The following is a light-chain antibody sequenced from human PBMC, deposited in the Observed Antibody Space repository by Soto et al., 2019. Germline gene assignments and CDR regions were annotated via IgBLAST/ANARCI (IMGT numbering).Light chain of an antibody. V-gene: IGKV3-20*01. CDR3: QQYGSSPKT. CDR2: GAS. CDR1: QSVSSSY. Sequence: EIVLTQSPGTLSLSPGERATLSCRASQSVSSSYLAWYQQTPGQAPRLLIYGASSRATGIPDRFSGRGSGTDFTLTISRLEPEDLAVYYCQQYGSSPKTFGQGTKVEIK. J-gene: IGKJ1*01.